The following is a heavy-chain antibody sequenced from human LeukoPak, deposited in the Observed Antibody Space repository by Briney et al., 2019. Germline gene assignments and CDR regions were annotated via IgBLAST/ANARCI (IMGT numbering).Heavy chain of an antibody. CDR2: ISSSSSYI. CDR3: ARDCTNGVCYGDLDY. J-gene: IGHJ4*02. V-gene: IGHV3-21*01. CDR1: GFTFSSYS. Sequence: GGSLRLSCAASGFTFSSYSMDWVRQAPGKGLEWVSSISSSSSYIYYADSVKGRFTISRDNAKNSLYLQMNSLRAEDTAVYYCARDCTNGVCYGDLDYWGQGTLVTVSS. D-gene: IGHD2-8*01.